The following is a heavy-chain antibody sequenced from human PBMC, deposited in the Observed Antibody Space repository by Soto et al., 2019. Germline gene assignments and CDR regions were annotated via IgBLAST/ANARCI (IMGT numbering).Heavy chain of an antibody. J-gene: IGHJ6*02. V-gene: IGHV1-3*01. CDR3: ARDGPIYDILSARYFYGMDV. CDR1: GYTFRKYS. CDR2: INGGNGNT. D-gene: IGHD3-9*01. Sequence: GASVKVSCKANGYTFRKYSMHWVREAPGQGLEWMGWINGGNGNTKYSQKFQGRVTITRDTSASTAYMELSSLRSEDTAVYYCARDGPIYDILSARYFYGMDVWGQGTTVTVSS.